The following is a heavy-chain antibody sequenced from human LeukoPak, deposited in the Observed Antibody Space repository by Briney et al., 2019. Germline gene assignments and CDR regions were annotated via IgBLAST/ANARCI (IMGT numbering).Heavy chain of an antibody. CDR3: CLMVWGVT. V-gene: IGHV3-64D*06. D-gene: IGHD3-10*01. J-gene: IGHJ5*02. Sequence: GGSLRLSCSASGFTFSNYPLYWVRQAPGKGLEFVSAITSTGGSAYYSDSVKGGFTISRDNSKGALFLQMSSLRLEDTAVYYCCLMVWGVTWGQGTLVTVSP. CDR2: ITSTGGSA. CDR1: GFTFSNYP.